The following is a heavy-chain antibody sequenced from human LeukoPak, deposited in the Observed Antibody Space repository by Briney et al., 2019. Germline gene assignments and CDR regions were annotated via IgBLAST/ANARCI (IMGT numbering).Heavy chain of an antibody. J-gene: IGHJ4*02. CDR2: ISAYNGNT. CDR3: ARDVDTSMAYYFDC. V-gene: IGHV1-18*01. Sequence: ASVKVSCKASGYVFTSYGISWVRQAPGQGLEWMGWISAYNGNTNYAQRVQGRVTMTTDTSTSTAYMELRSLRSDDTAVYYCARDVDTSMAYYFDCWGQGTLVTVSS. D-gene: IGHD5-18*01. CDR1: GYVFTSYG.